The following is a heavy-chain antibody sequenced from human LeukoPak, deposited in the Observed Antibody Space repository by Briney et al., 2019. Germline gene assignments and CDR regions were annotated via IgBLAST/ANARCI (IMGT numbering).Heavy chain of an antibody. Sequence: GRSLRLSCAASGFSFSDQAMHWVRQAPGKGLEWVAVIWYDGSNKYYADSVKGRFTISRDNSKNTLYLQMNSLRAEDTAVYYCARVSNYDTSGHYYWGQGTLVTVSS. J-gene: IGHJ4*02. V-gene: IGHV3-33*01. CDR1: GFSFSDQA. D-gene: IGHD3-22*01. CDR3: ARVSNYDTSGHYY. CDR2: IWYDGSNK.